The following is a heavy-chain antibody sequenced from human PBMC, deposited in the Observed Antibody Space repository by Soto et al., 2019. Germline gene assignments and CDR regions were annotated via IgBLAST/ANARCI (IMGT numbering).Heavy chain of an antibody. CDR3: ATEPIVGYCSSTSCPNWFDP. Sequence: GASVKVSCKVSGYTLTEFSMHWVRQAPGKGLEWMGGFDPEDGETIYAQKFQGRVTMTEDTSTDTAYMELSSLRSEDTAVYYCATEPIVGYCSSTSCPNWFDPWGQGTLVTVSS. V-gene: IGHV1-24*01. CDR1: GYTLTEFS. J-gene: IGHJ5*02. D-gene: IGHD2-2*01. CDR2: FDPEDGET.